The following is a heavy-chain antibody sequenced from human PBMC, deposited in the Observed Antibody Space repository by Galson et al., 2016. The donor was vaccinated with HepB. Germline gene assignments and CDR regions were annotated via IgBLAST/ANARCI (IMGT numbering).Heavy chain of an antibody. D-gene: IGHD2-8*02. Sequence: LSLTCTVSGGSISSGYYYWSWIRQLPGKGLEWIGYISYSESTDYNPSLQSRVTIPADTSKNQFSLQLTSVTAADTAIYYCARDHCTGGVCYSSPWYYGMDVWGQGTTVTVSS. CDR2: ISYSEST. J-gene: IGHJ6*02. V-gene: IGHV4-31*03. CDR1: GGSISSGYYY. CDR3: ARDHCTGGVCYSSPWYYGMDV.